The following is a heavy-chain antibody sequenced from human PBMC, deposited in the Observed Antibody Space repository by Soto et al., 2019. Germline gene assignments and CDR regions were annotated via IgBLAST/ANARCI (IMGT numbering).Heavy chain of an antibody. CDR2: IYSSGST. D-gene: IGHD3-22*01. V-gene: IGHV4-59*01. CDR1: GGSISNYY. J-gene: IGHJ4*01. Sequence: SETLSLTCTVSGGSISNYYWSWLRQPPGKGLEWIGYIYSSGSTHYNPSLQSRVTISVDTSKNQFSLKLSSVTAADTAVYHCARDHGFDSSGFYFLGYWGQGTQVTVSS. CDR3: ARDHGFDSSGFYFLGY.